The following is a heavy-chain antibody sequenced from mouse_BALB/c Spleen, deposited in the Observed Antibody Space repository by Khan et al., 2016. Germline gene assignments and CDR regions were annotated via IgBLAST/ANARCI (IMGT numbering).Heavy chain of an antibody. CDR3: TRPFAY. J-gene: IGHJ3*01. V-gene: IGHV6-6*02. Sequence: EVKLEESGGGLVQPGGSMKISCVASGFTFSNYWMNWVRQVPGKGLEWIGEIRSESDNYATHYAETVKGRFTISRADSKLSFFLQMNNFTPEDAGIYSCTRPFAYWGQGTLVTVSA. CDR1: GFTFSNYW. CDR2: IRSESDNYAT.